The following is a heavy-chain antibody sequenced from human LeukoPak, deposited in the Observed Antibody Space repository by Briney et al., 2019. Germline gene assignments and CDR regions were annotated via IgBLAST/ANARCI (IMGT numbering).Heavy chain of an antibody. CDR2: IWYDGSNK. CDR1: GFTFSSYG. V-gene: IGHV3-33*01. D-gene: IGHD5-18*01. CDR3: ARDSYGYLYFDY. Sequence: GGSLRLSCAASGFTFSSYGMHWVRQAPGKGLGWVAVIWYDGSNKYYADSVKGRLTTSRDNSKNTLYLQMNSLRAEDTAVYYCARDSYGYLYFDYWGQGTLVTVSS. J-gene: IGHJ4*02.